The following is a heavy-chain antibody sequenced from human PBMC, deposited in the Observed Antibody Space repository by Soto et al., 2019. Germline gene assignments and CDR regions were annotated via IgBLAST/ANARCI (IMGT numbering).Heavy chain of an antibody. J-gene: IGHJ4*02. D-gene: IGHD2-21*02. CDR2: ISGGIT. V-gene: IGHV3-23*01. Sequence: QSGGSLRLSCVASGFTFNNYAMSWVRQAPGKGLEWVSAISGGITYYADSVKGRFTISRDNSKNTLFLQMTSLRVEDTAVYYCATCIGGDCYSDYWGQGALVTVS. CDR1: GFTFNNYA. CDR3: ATCIGGDCYSDY.